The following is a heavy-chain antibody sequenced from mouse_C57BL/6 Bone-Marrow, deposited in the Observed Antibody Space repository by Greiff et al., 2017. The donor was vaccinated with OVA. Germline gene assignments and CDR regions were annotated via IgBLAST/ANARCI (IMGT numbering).Heavy chain of an antibody. CDR2: IHPNSGST. V-gene: IGHV1-64*01. J-gene: IGHJ3*01. CDR1: GYTFTSYW. CDR3: ARRGIYTGYCGFAY. D-gene: IGHD2-3*01. Sequence: QVQLQQSGAELVKPGASVKLSCKASGYTFTSYWMHWVKQRPGQGLEWIGMIHPNSGSTNYNEKFKSKATLTVDKSSSTAYMQLSSLTSEDSAVYYCARRGIYTGYCGFAYWGQGTLVTVSA.